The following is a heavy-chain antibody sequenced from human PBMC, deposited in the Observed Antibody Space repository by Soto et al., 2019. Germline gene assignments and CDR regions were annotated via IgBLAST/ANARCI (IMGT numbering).Heavy chain of an antibody. CDR1: GFTFSSYG. Sequence: GGSLRLSCAASGFTFSSYGMHWVRQAPGKGLEWVAVIWYDGSNKYYADSVKGRFTISRDNSKNTLYLQMNSLRAEDTAVYYCAREYCSGGSCYGYGMGVWGQGTTVTVSS. CDR3: AREYCSGGSCYGYGMGV. CDR2: IWYDGSNK. D-gene: IGHD2-15*01. V-gene: IGHV3-33*01. J-gene: IGHJ6*02.